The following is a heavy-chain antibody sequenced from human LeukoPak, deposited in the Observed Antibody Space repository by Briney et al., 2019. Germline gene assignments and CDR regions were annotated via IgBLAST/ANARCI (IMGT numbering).Heavy chain of an antibody. Sequence: GESLKISCKGSGYSFTSYWIGWVRQLPGKGLEWMGIIYPGDSDTRYSPSFQGQVTISADKSISTAYLQWSSLKASDTAMYYCARHGYSSSSGDAFDIWGQGTIVTVSS. CDR3: ARHGYSSSSGDAFDI. V-gene: IGHV5-51*01. J-gene: IGHJ3*02. CDR1: GYSFTSYW. CDR2: IYPGDSDT. D-gene: IGHD6-6*01.